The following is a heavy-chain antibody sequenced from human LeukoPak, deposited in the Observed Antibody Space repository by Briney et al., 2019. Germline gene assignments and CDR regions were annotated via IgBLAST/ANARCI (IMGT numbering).Heavy chain of an antibody. CDR3: ARGTVVTPDY. V-gene: IGHV4-31*03. J-gene: IGHJ4*02. CDR2: IYYSGST. D-gene: IGHD4-23*01. Sequence: SETLSLTCTVSGGSISSSSYYWSWIRQHPGKGLEWIGYIYYSGSTYYNPSLKSRVTISVDTSKNQFSLKLSSVTAADTAVYYCARGTVVTPDYWGQGTLVTVSS. CDR1: GGSISSSSYY.